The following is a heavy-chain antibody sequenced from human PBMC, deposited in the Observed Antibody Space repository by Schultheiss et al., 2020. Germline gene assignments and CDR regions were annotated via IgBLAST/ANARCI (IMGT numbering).Heavy chain of an antibody. CDR2: MNPNSGNT. J-gene: IGHJ6*02. Sequence: ASVKVSCKASGYTFTSYDINWVRQATGQGLEWMGWMNPNSGNTGYAQKVQGRVTMTTDTSTSTAYMELRSLRSDDTAVYFCARDTREEYYGMDVWGQGTTVTVSS. CDR3: ARDTREEYYGMDV. CDR1: GYTFTSYD. D-gene: IGHD6-6*01. V-gene: IGHV1-8*01.